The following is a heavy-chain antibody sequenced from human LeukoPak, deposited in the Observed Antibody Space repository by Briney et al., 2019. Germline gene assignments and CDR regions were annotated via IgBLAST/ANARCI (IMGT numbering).Heavy chain of an antibody. V-gene: IGHV5-51*01. D-gene: IGHD3-22*01. CDR1: GYSFTSYW. J-gene: IGHJ5*02. Sequence: GESLKIFCKGSGYSFTSYWIGWVRQRPGKGLELMGIIYPGDSDNRYSPSFQGQVTISADKSISTAYLQWSRLKASDTAMYYCARHSAYYDSSGYYPNWFDPWGQGTLVTVSS. CDR2: IYPGDSDN. CDR3: ARHSAYYDSSGYYPNWFDP.